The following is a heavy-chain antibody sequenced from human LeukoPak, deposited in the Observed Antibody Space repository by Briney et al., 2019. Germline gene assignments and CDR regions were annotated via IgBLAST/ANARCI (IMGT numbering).Heavy chain of an antibody. CDR3: ARGWDSSGQIPFFY. Sequence: SVKVSCKASGGTFRNYAISWVRQAPGQGLEWMGGIIPIFGKANYAQKFQGRVTITADESTSTAYMELSSLRSEDTAVYYCARGWDSSGQIPFFYWGQGTLVTVSS. CDR1: GGTFRNYA. J-gene: IGHJ4*02. V-gene: IGHV1-69*13. D-gene: IGHD3-22*01. CDR2: IIPIFGKA.